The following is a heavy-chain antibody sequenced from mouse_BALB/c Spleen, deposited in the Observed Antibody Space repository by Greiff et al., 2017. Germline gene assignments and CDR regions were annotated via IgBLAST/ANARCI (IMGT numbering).Heavy chain of an antibody. CDR3: ARGESTMVNYYAMDY. J-gene: IGHJ4*01. CDR1: GFTFSSYA. CDR2: ISSGGSYT. Sequence: EVHLVESGGGLVKPGGSLKLSCAASGFTFSSYAMSWVRQSPEKRLEWVAEISSGGSYTYYPDTVTGRFTISRDNAKNTLYLEMSSLRSEDTAMYYCARGESTMVNYYAMDYWGQGTSVTVSS. D-gene: IGHD2-2*01. V-gene: IGHV5-9-4*01.